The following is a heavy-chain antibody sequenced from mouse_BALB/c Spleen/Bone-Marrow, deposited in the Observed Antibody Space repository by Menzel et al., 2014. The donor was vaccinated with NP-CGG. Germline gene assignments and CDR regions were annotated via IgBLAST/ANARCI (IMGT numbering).Heavy chain of an antibody. CDR3: ASYYGSSYDYFDY. D-gene: IGHD1-1*01. CDR1: GFNIKDYY. CDR2: IDPANGNT. Sequence: VQLQQSGAELVRPGALVKLSCKASGFNIKDYYMHWVKQRPEQGLEWIGWIDPANGNTIYDPKFQGKASITADTSSNTAYPQLSSLTSEDTAVYYCASYYGSSYDYFDYWGQGTTLTVSS. J-gene: IGHJ2*01. V-gene: IGHV14-1*02.